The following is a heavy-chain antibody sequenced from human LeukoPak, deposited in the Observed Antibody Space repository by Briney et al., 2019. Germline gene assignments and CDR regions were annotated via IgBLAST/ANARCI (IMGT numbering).Heavy chain of an antibody. J-gene: IGHJ6*03. CDR3: ARIAVAGTESYYYYYMDV. V-gene: IGHV3-21*01. CDR1: GFTFSSYS. CDR2: ISSSSSYI. D-gene: IGHD6-19*01. Sequence: GGSRRLSCAASGFTFSSYSMDWVRQAPGKGLEWVSSISSSSSYIYYADSVKGRFTISRDNAKNSLYLQMNRLRAEDTAVYYCARIAVAGTESYYYYYMDVWGKGTTVTVSS.